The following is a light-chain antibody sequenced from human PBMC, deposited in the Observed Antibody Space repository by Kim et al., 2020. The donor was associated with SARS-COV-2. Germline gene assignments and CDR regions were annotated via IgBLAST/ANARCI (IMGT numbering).Light chain of an antibody. Sequence: GQSVTISCTGTSRNVGDYGYVSWYQQHPGKAPKLMIYDVNKRPSGVPDRFSGSKSGNTASLTITGLQTEDEADYYCCSYAGSYTYVFGVGTEVTVL. V-gene: IGLV2-11*03. CDR3: CSYAGSYTYV. CDR2: DVN. CDR1: SRNVGDYGY. J-gene: IGLJ1*01.